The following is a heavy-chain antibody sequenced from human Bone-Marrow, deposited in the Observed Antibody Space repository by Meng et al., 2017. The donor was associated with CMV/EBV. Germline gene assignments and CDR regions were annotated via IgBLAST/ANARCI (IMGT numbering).Heavy chain of an antibody. V-gene: IGHV1-2*02. CDR1: FY. CDR3: ARDKGGYYYGSGSYYRDYYFDY. CDR2: INPNSGGT. Sequence: FYTHWVRQAPGQGLEWMGWINPNSGGTNYAQKFQGRVTMTRDTSISTAYMELSRLRSDDTAVYYCARDKGGYYYGSGSYYRDYYFDYWGQGTLVTVSS. J-gene: IGHJ4*02. D-gene: IGHD3-10*01.